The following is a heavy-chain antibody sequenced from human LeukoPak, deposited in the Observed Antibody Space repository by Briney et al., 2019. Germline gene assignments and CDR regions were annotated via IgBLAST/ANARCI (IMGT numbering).Heavy chain of an antibody. V-gene: IGHV1-2*02. J-gene: IGHJ4*02. Sequence: ASVKVSCKASGYTFTGYYMHWVRQAPGQGLEWMGWINPNSGGTNYAQKFQGRVTMTRDTSISTAYMELSRLRSEDTAVYYCAREGPASGIVVVTAPLDYWGQGTLVTVSS. D-gene: IGHD2-21*02. CDR1: GYTFTGYY. CDR2: INPNSGGT. CDR3: AREGPASGIVVVTAPLDY.